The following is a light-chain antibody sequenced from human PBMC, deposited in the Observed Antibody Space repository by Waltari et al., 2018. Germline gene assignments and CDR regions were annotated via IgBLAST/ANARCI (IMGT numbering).Light chain of an antibody. CDR1: SGHSSYT. J-gene: IGLJ2*01. V-gene: IGLV4-69*01. CDR2: VNSDGSH. CDR3: QTWGTGIHVV. Sequence: QLVLTQSPSASASLGASVKLTCTLSSGHSSYTIAWHQQQPAKGPRYLMKVNSDGSHSKGDGILDRFSGSSSGAGRYLTISSLQSEDEADYYCQTWGTGIHVVFGGGTKLTVL.